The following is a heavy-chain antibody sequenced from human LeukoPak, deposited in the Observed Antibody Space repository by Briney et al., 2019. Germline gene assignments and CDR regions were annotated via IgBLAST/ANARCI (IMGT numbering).Heavy chain of an antibody. V-gene: IGHV4-34*01. CDR2: INHSGST. Sequence: SETLSLTCALYGGSFSGYYWSWIRQPPGKGLEWIGEINHSGSTNYNPSLKSRVTISVDTSKNQFSLKLSSVTAADTAVYYCARASRGIAAAPRWFDPWGQGTLVTVSS. CDR1: GGSFSGYY. CDR3: ARASRGIAAAPRWFDP. J-gene: IGHJ5*02. D-gene: IGHD6-13*01.